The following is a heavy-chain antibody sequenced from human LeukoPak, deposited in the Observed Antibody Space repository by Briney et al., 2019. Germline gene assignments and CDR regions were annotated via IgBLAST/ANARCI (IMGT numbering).Heavy chain of an antibody. D-gene: IGHD4-17*01. CDR3: AREDYGDYKARFDY. J-gene: IGHJ4*02. CDR2: IYYSGST. CDR1: GGSISSGGYY. Sequence: SQTLSLTCTVSGGSISSGGYYWSWIRQHPGKGLEWIGYIYYSGSTHYNPSLKSRVTISVVTSKNQFSLKLSSVTAADTAVYYCAREDYGDYKARFDYWGQGTLVTVSS. V-gene: IGHV4-31*03.